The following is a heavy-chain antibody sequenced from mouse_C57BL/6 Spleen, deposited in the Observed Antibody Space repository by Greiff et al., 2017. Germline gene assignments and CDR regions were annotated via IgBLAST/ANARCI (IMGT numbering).Heavy chain of an antibody. CDR1: GFTFSDYG. J-gene: IGHJ4*01. CDR3: ARAGYDGDYYAMDY. D-gene: IGHD2-2*01. V-gene: IGHV5-17*01. CDR2: ISSGSSTI. Sequence: DVQLVESGGGLVKPGGSLKLSCAASGFTFSDYGMHWVRQAPEKGLEWVAYISSGSSTIYYADTVKGRFTISRDNAKNTLFLQMTSLRSEDTAMYYCARAGYDGDYYAMDYWGQGTSVTVSS.